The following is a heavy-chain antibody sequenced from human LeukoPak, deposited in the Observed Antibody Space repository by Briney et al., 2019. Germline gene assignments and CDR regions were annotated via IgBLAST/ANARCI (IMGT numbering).Heavy chain of an antibody. D-gene: IGHD5-24*01. CDR1: GGSISSYY. J-gene: IGHJ4*02. CDR2: IYTSGST. Sequence: SETLSLTCTVSGGSISSYYWSWIRQPAGKGLEWIGRIYTSGSTNYNPSLKSRVTMSVDTSKNQFSPKLSSVTAADTAVYYCARDFITVEMATIKSYYFDYWGQGTLVTVSS. CDR3: ARDFITVEMATIKSYYFDY. V-gene: IGHV4-4*07.